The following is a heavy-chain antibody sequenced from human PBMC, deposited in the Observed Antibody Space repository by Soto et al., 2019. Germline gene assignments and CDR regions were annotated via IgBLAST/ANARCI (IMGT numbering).Heavy chain of an antibody. CDR1: EFTFSSYA. Sequence: GGSLRISCASSEFTFSSYAMNWVRQAPGKGLEWVSVISGGGGTTYYADSVKGRFRISRDNSKNTLYLQMNSLRVEDTAVYYCAKGKVAYDNSGLQYFYYFPMNVWGQGTTVTVSS. D-gene: IGHD3-22*01. CDR2: ISGGGGTT. V-gene: IGHV3-23*01. CDR3: AKGKVAYDNSGLQYFYYFPMNV. J-gene: IGHJ6*02.